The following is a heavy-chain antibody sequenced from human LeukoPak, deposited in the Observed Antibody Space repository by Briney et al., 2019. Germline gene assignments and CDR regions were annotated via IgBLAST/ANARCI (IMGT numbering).Heavy chain of an antibody. Sequence: PSETLSLTCTVSGGSISSYYWGWIRQPPGEGLEWIGYIYYSGSTNYNPSLKSRVTISVDTSKNQFSLKLSSVTAADTAVYYCARVYYDSSGYFLDYWGQGTLVTVSS. J-gene: IGHJ4*02. D-gene: IGHD3-22*01. CDR3: ARVYYDSSGYFLDY. V-gene: IGHV4-59*01. CDR2: IYYSGST. CDR1: GGSISSYY.